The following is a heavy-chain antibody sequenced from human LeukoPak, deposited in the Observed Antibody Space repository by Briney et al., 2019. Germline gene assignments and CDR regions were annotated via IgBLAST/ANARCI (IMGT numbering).Heavy chain of an antibody. D-gene: IGHD5-24*01. J-gene: IGHJ4*02. CDR1: GGSFSIYY. Sequence: PSETLSLTCTVSGGSFSIYYWGWIRQPPGKGLEWIGSIYYSGSTYYNPSLKSRVTISVDTSKNQFSLKLSSVTAADTAVYYCARGEEEMAIDYWGQGTLVTVSS. CDR2: IYYSGST. CDR3: ARGEEEMAIDY. V-gene: IGHV4-39*07.